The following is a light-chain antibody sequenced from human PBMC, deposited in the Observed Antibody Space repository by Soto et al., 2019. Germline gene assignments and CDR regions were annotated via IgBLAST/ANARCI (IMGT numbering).Light chain of an antibody. CDR3: QPANRFPLT. V-gene: IGKV1-12*01. CDR1: QGISSW. Sequence: DVQMTQSPSSVSASVGDRVTITCRTSQGISSWLSWYQQKPGKAPKLLIYAASSWQSGVLSSFCGRGSGTDFPLTISPLQPEDFATYYCQPANRFPLTFGGGTKVELK. CDR2: AAS. J-gene: IGKJ4*01.